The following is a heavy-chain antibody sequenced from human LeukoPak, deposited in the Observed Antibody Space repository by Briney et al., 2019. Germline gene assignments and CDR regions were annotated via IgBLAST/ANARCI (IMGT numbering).Heavy chain of an antibody. D-gene: IGHD5-12*01. V-gene: IGHV3-23*01. CDR3: AQSGSDYYYYYMDV. CDR1: GFTFSSYV. J-gene: IGHJ6*03. Sequence: GGSLRLSCAASGFTFSSYVMSWVRQAPGKGLEWVAALTSSSDTTYYGDSVKGRFTISRDNSKNTLYLQMNSLRAEDTAVYYCAQSGSDYYYYYMDVWGKGTTVTVSS. CDR2: LTSSSDTT.